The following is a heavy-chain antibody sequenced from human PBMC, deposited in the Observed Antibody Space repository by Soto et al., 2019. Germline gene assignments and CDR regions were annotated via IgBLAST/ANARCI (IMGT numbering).Heavy chain of an antibody. CDR1: GKSFDNFA. CDR3: ARAKYAYIWGSYHPFDQ. Sequence: QVQLVQSGAEVKKPGASVRLSCKVSGKSFDNFAVHWVRQPPGQRPEWMGRINVGDDKTKYSEKFQGRVIVSYDTSATTAYMELRALSSEDTAVYYCARAKYAYIWGSYHPFDQWAQGAQVTVAS. J-gene: IGHJ4*02. CDR2: INVGDDKT. V-gene: IGHV1-3*01. D-gene: IGHD3-16*02.